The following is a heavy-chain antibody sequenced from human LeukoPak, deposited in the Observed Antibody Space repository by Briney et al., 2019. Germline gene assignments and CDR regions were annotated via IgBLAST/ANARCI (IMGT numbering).Heavy chain of an antibody. CDR2: IQNNGIDK. J-gene: IGHJ4*02. CDR3: ATADYYDSSGYIDY. CDR1: GLAFSNYG. D-gene: IGHD3-22*01. V-gene: IGHV3-30*02. Sequence: PGGSLRLSCAASGLAFSNYGIHWVRQAPGKGLEWVIFIQNNGIDKYYADSVKGRFTVSRDNSKNTLYLQMKSLRAEDTAVYYCATADYYDSSGYIDYWGQGTLVTVSS.